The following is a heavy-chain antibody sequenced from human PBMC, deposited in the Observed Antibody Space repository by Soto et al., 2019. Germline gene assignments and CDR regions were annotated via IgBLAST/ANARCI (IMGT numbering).Heavy chain of an antibody. D-gene: IGHD6-19*01. CDR3: ARDFTGYSSGWSYAFDI. CDR1: GFTFSSYS. Sequence: PGGSLRLSCAASGFTFSSYSMNWVRQAPGKGLEWVSYISSSSSTIYYADSVKGRFTISRDNAKNSLCLQMNSLRAEDTAVYYCARDFTGYSSGWSYAFDIWGQGTMVTVSS. J-gene: IGHJ3*02. V-gene: IGHV3-48*04. CDR2: ISSSSSTI.